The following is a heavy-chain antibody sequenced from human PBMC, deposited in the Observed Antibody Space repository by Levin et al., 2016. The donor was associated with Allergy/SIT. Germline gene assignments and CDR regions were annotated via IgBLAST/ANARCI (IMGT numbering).Heavy chain of an antibody. Sequence: GGSLRLSCVASGFTVSTNYMIWVRQAPGRGLEWVSAIYRDGSIYFADSVKGRFTISRDNSKNTLYLQMNSLRAEDTAVYYCARQTGAATPQSRMDVWGQGTTVTVSS. CDR3: ARQTGAATPQSRMDV. J-gene: IGHJ6*02. V-gene: IGHV3-53*01. D-gene: IGHD1-14*01. CDR2: IYRDGSI. CDR1: GFTVSTNY.